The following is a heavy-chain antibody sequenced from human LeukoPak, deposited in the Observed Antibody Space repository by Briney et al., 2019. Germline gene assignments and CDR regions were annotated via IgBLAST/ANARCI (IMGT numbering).Heavy chain of an antibody. V-gene: IGHV3-23*01. D-gene: IGHD1-26*01. J-gene: IGHJ4*02. Sequence: GGSLRLSCEASGFTFSRYGMSWVRQAPGKGLEWVSAIRGSGGSTYYADSVKGRFTISRDNAKNSLYLQMNSLRAEDTAVYYCASLIGGSYNYWGQGTLVTVSS. CDR1: GFTFSRYG. CDR3: ASLIGGSYNY. CDR2: IRGSGGST.